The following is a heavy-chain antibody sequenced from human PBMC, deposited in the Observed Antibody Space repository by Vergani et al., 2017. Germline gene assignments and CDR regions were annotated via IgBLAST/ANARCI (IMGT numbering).Heavy chain of an antibody. CDR2: IWYDGSNK. CDR1: GFTFSSYG. Sequence: QVQLVESGGGLVKPGGSLRLSCAASGFTFSSYGMHWVRQAPGKGLEWVAVIWYDGSNKYYADSVKGRFTISRDNSKNTLYLQMNSLRAEDTAVYYCARDREQWLVGYYFDYWGQGTLVTVSS. D-gene: IGHD6-19*01. J-gene: IGHJ4*02. CDR3: ARDREQWLVGYYFDY. V-gene: IGHV3-33*01.